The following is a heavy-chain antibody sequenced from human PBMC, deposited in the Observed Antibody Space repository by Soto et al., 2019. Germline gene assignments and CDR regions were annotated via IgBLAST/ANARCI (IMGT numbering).Heavy chain of an antibody. J-gene: IGHJ5*02. CDR3: ARGVRLFRGSFDP. Sequence: QVHLQQWGAGLLKLSETLSLTCAVYGGSFSDTYWNWFRQPPGKGLEWIGEINHNKNTIYNPCLTSRVTVSVDTSKNPFSLKLTSVTAADTAVYYCARGVRLFRGSFDPWGQRALVTVSS. CDR2: INHNKNT. D-gene: IGHD3-10*02. CDR1: GGSFSDTY. V-gene: IGHV4-34*01.